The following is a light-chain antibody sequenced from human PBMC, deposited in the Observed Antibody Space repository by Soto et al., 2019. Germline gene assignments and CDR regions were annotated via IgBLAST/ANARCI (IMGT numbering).Light chain of an antibody. CDR2: GAS. CDR3: QHYDSSQWT. V-gene: IGKV3-20*01. CDR1: QSVSGTY. Sequence: PGERVTLSCRASQSVSGTYLSWYQQKPGQAPRLLISGASNRATGIPDRFSGSGSGTDFTLTISRLEPEDFAVYYCQHYDSSQWTFGQGTKVDI. J-gene: IGKJ1*01.